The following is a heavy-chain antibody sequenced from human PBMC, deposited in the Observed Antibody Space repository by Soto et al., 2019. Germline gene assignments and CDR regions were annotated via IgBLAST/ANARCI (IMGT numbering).Heavy chain of an antibody. J-gene: IGHJ3*02. CDR3: AKERRQLSALDM. Sequence: GGSLRLSCAASGFSFSSYGMHWVRQAPGRGLEWVTVISNDGNRKYYGESVKGRFSVSRDNDKDTLYLQMNGLRPEDTGVYYCAKERRQLSALDMWGQGTTVTVS. CDR2: ISNDGNRK. V-gene: IGHV3-30*18. CDR1: GFSFSSYG.